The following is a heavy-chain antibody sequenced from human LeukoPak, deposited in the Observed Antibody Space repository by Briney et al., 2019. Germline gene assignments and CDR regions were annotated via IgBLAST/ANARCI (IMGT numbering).Heavy chain of an antibody. Sequence: ASVKVSCKASGYTFTSYGISWVRQAPGQGLEWMGWISAYNGNTHYAKKLQGRVTMTTDTSTSTVYMELRSLTSDDTAVYYCARVPFYDILTGYHQHDAFDIWGQGTLVTVSS. CDR2: ISAYNGNT. CDR3: ARVPFYDILTGYHQHDAFDI. CDR1: GYTFTSYG. J-gene: IGHJ3*02. V-gene: IGHV1-18*01. D-gene: IGHD3-9*01.